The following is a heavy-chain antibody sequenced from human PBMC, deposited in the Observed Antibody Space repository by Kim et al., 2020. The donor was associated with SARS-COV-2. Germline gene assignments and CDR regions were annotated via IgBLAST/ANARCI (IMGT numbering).Heavy chain of an antibody. CDR3: ARGSSGSALVGFDY. V-gene: IGHV4-59*01. D-gene: IGHD1-26*01. Sequence: SETLSLTCTVSGGSISSYYWSWIRQPPGKGLEWIGYIYYRGSTNYNPSLKGRVTISVDTSKNQFSLKLSSVTAADTAVYYCARGSSGSALVGFDYWGQGTLVTVSS. CDR2: IYYRGST. CDR1: GGSISSYY. J-gene: IGHJ4*02.